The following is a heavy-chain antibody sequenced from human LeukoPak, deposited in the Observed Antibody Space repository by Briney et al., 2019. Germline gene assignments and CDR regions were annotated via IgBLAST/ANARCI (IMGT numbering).Heavy chain of an antibody. Sequence: GASVKVSCKASGYTFTSYDINWVRQATGQGLEWMGWMNPNSGNTGYAQKFQGRVTMTRNTSISTAYMELSSLRSEDTAVYYCARGPRAPVVPAAMYYYYYMDVWGKGTTVTISS. CDR3: ARGPRAPVVPAAMYYYYYMDV. CDR1: GYTFTSYD. CDR2: MNPNSGNT. J-gene: IGHJ6*03. D-gene: IGHD2-2*01. V-gene: IGHV1-8*01.